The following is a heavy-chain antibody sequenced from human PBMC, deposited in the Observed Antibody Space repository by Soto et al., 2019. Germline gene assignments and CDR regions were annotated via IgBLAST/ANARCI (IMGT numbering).Heavy chain of an antibody. Sequence: SETLSLTCAVSGYSISSGYYWGWIRQPPGKGLEWIGSIYHSGSTYYNPSLKSRVTISVDTSKNQFSLKLSSVTAADTAVYYCATRKESMVRGVMVFAPWGQGTLVTVSS. V-gene: IGHV4-38-2*01. CDR1: GYSISSGYY. J-gene: IGHJ5*02. CDR2: IYHSGST. CDR3: ATRKESMVRGVMVFAP. D-gene: IGHD3-10*01.